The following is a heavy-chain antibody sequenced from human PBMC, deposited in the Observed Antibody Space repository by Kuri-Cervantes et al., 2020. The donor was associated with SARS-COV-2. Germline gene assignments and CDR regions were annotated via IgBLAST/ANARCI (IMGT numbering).Heavy chain of an antibody. J-gene: IGHJ6*02. CDR2: ISSSSSTI. Sequence: GESLKISCAAFGFTFSSYSMNWVRQAPGKGLEWVSYISSSSSTIYYEDSVKGRFTISRDNAKNSLYLQMNSLRDEDTAVYYCAREAPCRIVGAICYGMDVWGQGTTVTVSS. CDR3: AREAPCRIVGAICYGMDV. CDR1: GFTFSSYS. V-gene: IGHV3-48*02. D-gene: IGHD1-26*01.